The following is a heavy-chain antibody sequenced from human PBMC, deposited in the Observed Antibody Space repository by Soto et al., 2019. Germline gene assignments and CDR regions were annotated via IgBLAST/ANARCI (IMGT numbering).Heavy chain of an antibody. J-gene: IGHJ6*02. CDR3: TRDAPGERPYYFYYYGMDV. Sequence: VASGGGLIQPGESLKLSCAASGLSVSTNFMSWVRQAPGKGLEWLAVIYSGGKTFYADSVKGRFTISKDNSKNTLSLQMNSLRAEDTAVYYCTRDAPGERPYYFYYYGMDVWGQGTTVTVSS. CDR2: IYSGGKT. CDR1: GLSVSTNF. V-gene: IGHV3-53*01.